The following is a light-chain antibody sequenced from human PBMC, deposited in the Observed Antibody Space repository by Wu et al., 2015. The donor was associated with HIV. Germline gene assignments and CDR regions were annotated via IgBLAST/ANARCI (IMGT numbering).Light chain of an antibody. CDR2: DAS. CDR3: QHRSDWPT. V-gene: IGKV3-11*01. J-gene: IGKJ1*01. CDR1: QSVGYY. Sequence: EIVLTQSPGTLSLSPGESATLSCRASQSVGYYLAWYQQKPGQAPRLLIYDASNRATGIPARFSGSGSGTDFTLTISSLEPEDFAVYYCQHRSDWPTFGQGTKVEIQ.